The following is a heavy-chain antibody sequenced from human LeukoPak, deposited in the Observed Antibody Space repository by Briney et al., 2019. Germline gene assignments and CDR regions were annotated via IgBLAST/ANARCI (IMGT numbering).Heavy chain of an antibody. CDR3: ARDMGWFGERAFDV. V-gene: IGHV3-48*02. D-gene: IGHD3-10*01. Sequence: GGSLRLSCAASGLTFSTYRFNWVRQAPGKGLEWVSYITNSGSTIYYADSVKGRFTISRDNAKNSLYLQMNSLRDEDTAVYYCARDMGWFGERAFDVWGQGTMVTVSS. CDR2: ITNSGSTI. CDR1: GLTFSTYR. J-gene: IGHJ3*01.